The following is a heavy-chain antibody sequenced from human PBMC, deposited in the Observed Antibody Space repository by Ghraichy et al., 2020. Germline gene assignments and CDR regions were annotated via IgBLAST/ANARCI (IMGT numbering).Heavy chain of an antibody. J-gene: IGHJ6*03. V-gene: IGHV4-59*01. CDR3: ARDDLKAQYCSSTSCYPPYYYYYMDV. CDR2: GYYSWST. D-gene: IGHD2-2*01. CDR1: GGSISSYY. Sequence: SETLSLTCTVSGGSISSYYWNWIRQPPGKGLEWIGYGYYSWSTNYNPSLKRRVNISVDTSKNQFSLTLSSVTAADTDVDYFARDDLKAQYCSSTSCYPPYYYYYMDVWGKGTTVTVSS.